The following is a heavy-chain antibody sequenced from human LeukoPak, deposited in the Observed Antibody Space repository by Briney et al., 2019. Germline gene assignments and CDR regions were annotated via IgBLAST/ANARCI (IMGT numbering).Heavy chain of an antibody. CDR3: AEDVVVIVAAKPGI. J-gene: IGHJ4*02. Sequence: GGSLRLSCAASGFTFCTYPLSWVRQAPGEGVEWVSSISGSGDSTYYVNSVKGRFTISRDNSKNTVYLQMNSLRAEDTAIYYCAEDVVVIVAAKPGIWGQGTLVTVSS. CDR2: ISGSGDST. V-gene: IGHV3-23*01. D-gene: IGHD2-15*01. CDR1: GFTFCTYP.